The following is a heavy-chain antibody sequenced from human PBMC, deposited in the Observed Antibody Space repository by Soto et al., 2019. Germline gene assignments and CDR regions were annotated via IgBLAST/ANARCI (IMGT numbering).Heavy chain of an antibody. Sequence: ASVKVCCKASGYTFTSYAMHWVRQAPGQRLEWMGWINAGNGNTKYSQKFQGRVTITRDTSASTAYMELSSLRSEDTAVYYCARVDNYDFWSGYPPFDYWGQGTLVTVSS. D-gene: IGHD3-3*01. J-gene: IGHJ4*02. CDR2: INAGNGNT. CDR3: ARVDNYDFWSGYPPFDY. V-gene: IGHV1-3*01. CDR1: GYTFTSYA.